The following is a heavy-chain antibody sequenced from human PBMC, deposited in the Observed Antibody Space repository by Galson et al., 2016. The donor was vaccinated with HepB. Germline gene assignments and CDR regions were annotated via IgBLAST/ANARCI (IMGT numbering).Heavy chain of an antibody. Sequence: TLSLTCAVSNGSTTSAHWWTWVRQSPGKGLEWIGEIYPIAATNYNPSLNSRVTMSVDKSKNQFSLRLTSVTAADSAMYYCARPSRLHDTFDIWGRGTMVTVSS. D-gene: IGHD1-1*01. J-gene: IGHJ3*02. CDR2: IYPIAAT. CDR3: ARPSRLHDTFDI. V-gene: IGHV4-4*02. CDR1: NGSTTSAHW.